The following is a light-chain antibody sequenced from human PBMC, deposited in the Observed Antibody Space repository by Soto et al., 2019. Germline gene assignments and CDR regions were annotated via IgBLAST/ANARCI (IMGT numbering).Light chain of an antibody. V-gene: IGLV2-14*03. CDR1: SSEVGGYDS. J-gene: IGLJ1*01. CDR2: GFT. Sequence: QSFMINSASWSASPRQSTATSCTQTSSEVGGYDSLCWYQQHPTQAPKVMIYGFTNRPSGVSDRFSCSNSDYTAPLTIAGRQAEDEADYYCSSYRSRTAFVFGTGTKVTVL. CDR3: SSYRSRTAFV.